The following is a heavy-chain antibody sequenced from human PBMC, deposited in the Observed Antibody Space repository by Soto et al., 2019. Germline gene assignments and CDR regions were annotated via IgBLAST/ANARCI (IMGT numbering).Heavy chain of an antibody. V-gene: IGHV4-30-2*01. CDR2: IYHSGST. Sequence: QLQLQESGSGLVKPSETLSLTCAVSGGSISSGAYSWSWIRQPPGKGLEWVGYIYHSGSTYYNPSHNSRGTTSVDSSKNPFSLNLSSVTAADTAVYYCARANRPITRTYLNWFAPWGQGTLVTVSS. D-gene: IGHD3-10*01. CDR1: GGSISSGAYS. J-gene: IGHJ5*02. CDR3: ARANRPITRTYLNWFAP.